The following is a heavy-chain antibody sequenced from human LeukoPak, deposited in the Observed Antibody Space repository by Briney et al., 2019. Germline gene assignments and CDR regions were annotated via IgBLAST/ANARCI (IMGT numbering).Heavy chain of an antibody. CDR1: GFPVSINS. CDR3: ARDYQYGYSTNWYHLAQIDY. J-gene: IGHJ4*02. Sequence: GGSLRLSCTVSGFPVSINSMSWVRQAPGKGLEWVSFIYSGGNTHYSDSVKGRFTISRDNAKNSLYLQINSLRAEDTAIYYCARDYQYGYSTNWYHLAQIDYWGQGTLVTVSS. CDR2: IYSGGNT. D-gene: IGHD2/OR15-2a*01. V-gene: IGHV3-53*01.